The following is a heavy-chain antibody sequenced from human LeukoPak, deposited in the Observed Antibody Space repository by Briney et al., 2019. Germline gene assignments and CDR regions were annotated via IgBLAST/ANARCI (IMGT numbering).Heavy chain of an antibody. Sequence: GGSLRLSCAASGFTFSSYEMNWVRQAPGKGLEWVSYISSSGSTIYYADSVKGRFTISRDNAKNSLYLQMNSLRAEDTAVYYCARDADRYGSGYIPNWFDPWGQETLVTVSS. D-gene: IGHD6-19*01. CDR2: ISSSGSTI. V-gene: IGHV3-48*03. CDR3: ARDADRYGSGYIPNWFDP. CDR1: GFTFSSYE. J-gene: IGHJ5*02.